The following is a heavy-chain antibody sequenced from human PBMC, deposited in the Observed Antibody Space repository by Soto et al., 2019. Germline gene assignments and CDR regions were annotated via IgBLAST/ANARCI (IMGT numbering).Heavy chain of an antibody. D-gene: IGHD3-10*01. J-gene: IGHJ4*02. CDR3: AHLLFSKRPHFDY. CDR2: IYYSGST. V-gene: IGHV4-59*01. Sequence: SVTLSLTCTVSGGSISSYYWSWIRQPPGKGLEWIGYIYYSGSTNYSPSLKSRLTITKDTSKNQVVLTMTNMDPVDTATYYCAHLLFSKRPHFDYWGQRTLVTVSS. CDR1: GGSISSYY.